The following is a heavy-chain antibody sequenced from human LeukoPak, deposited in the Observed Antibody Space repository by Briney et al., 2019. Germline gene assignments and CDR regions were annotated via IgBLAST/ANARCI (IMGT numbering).Heavy chain of an antibody. V-gene: IGHV3-23*01. CDR3: AKVLSAGYSYGPFDY. J-gene: IGHJ4*02. Sequence: GGSPRLSCAASGFTFSSYAMSWVRQAPGKGLEWVSAISGSGGSTYYADSVKGRFTISRDNSKNTLYLQMNSLRAEDTAVYYCAKVLSAGYSYGPFDYWGQGTLVTVSS. CDR2: ISGSGGST. CDR1: GFTFSSYA. D-gene: IGHD5-18*01.